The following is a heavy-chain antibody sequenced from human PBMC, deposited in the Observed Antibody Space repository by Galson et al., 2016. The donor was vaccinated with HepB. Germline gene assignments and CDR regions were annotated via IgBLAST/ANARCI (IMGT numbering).Heavy chain of an antibody. V-gene: IGHV3-30-3*01. Sequence: SLRLSCAASGFSFRNYAIHWVRQAPGRGLEWVAVISYDGSNSYYADSVKGRFTISRDNSKNTLYLQMNSLRTEDTAVYYCARGSRPVTGITGFDYWGQGTLVTVSS. CDR1: GFSFRNYA. D-gene: IGHD6-19*01. CDR3: ARGSRPVTGITGFDY. CDR2: ISYDGSNS. J-gene: IGHJ4*02.